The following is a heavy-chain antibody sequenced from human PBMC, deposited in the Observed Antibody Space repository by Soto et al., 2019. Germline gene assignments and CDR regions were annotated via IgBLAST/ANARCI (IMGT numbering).Heavy chain of an antibody. Sequence: SVKVSCKASGGTFSSYAISWVREAPGQGLEWMGGIIPIFGTANYAQKFQGRVTITADESTSTAYMELSSLRSEDTAVYYCARDELRGRSSSPYRRYYYYGMDVWGQGTTVTVYS. CDR2: IIPIFGTA. V-gene: IGHV1-69*13. CDR3: ARDELRGRSSSPYRRYYYYGMDV. J-gene: IGHJ6*02. D-gene: IGHD6-6*01. CDR1: GGTFSSYA.